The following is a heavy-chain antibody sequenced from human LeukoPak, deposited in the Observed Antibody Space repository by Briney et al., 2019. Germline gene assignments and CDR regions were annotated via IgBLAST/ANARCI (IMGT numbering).Heavy chain of an antibody. CDR1: GGTFSSYA. D-gene: IGHD6-6*01. CDR2: IIPIFGTA. Sequence: SVKVSCKASGGTFSSYAISWVRQAPGQGLEWMGGIIPIFGTANYAQKFQGRVTITADESTSTAYMELSSLRSEDTAVYYCARDRWSSSSSEGALDIWGQGTMVTVSS. CDR3: ARDRWSSSSSEGALDI. J-gene: IGHJ3*02. V-gene: IGHV1-69*13.